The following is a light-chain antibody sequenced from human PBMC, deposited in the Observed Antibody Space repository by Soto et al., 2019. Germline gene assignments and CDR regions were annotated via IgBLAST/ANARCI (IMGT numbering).Light chain of an antibody. Sequence: EIVMTQSPATLSVSPGERATLSCRASQSVSSNLAWYQQKPGQAPRLLIYGASTRATGITARFSGSGSGTEFTLTISSLQSEDFAVYYCHQYNRWPFTFGPGTRVDI. CDR2: GAS. J-gene: IGKJ3*01. V-gene: IGKV3-15*01. CDR1: QSVSSN. CDR3: HQYNRWPFT.